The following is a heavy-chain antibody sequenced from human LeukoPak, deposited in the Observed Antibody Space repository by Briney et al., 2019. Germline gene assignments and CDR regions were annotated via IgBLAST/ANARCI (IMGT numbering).Heavy chain of an antibody. CDR2: ISSSGSTI. J-gene: IGHJ4*02. V-gene: IGHV3-48*03. CDR1: GFTFSSYE. D-gene: IGHD2-15*01. CDR3: ARDCSGSSCYPAGFDY. Sequence: GGPLRLSCAASGFTFSSYEMNWVRQAPGKGLEWVSYISSSGSTIYYADSVKGRFTISRDNAKNSLYLQMNSLRAEDTAVYYCARDCSGSSCYPAGFDYWGQGTLVTVSS.